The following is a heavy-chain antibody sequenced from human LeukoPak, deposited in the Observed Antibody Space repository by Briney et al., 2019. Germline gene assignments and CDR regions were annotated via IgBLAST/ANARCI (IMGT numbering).Heavy chain of an antibody. CDR3: ARAGRGYSSSWRLDY. CDR1: GFSFSGHW. Sequence: GGSLRLSCTASGFSFSGHWMHWARQLPGKGLVWVSRISPTGSTTSYADSVKGRFTISRDNSKNTLYLQMNSLRAEDTAVYYCARAGRGYSSSWRLDYWGQGTLVTVSS. J-gene: IGHJ4*02. CDR2: ISPTGSTT. V-gene: IGHV3-74*01. D-gene: IGHD6-13*01.